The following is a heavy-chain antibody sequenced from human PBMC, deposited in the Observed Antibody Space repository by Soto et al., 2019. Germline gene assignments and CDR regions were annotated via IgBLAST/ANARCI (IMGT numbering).Heavy chain of an antibody. D-gene: IGHD6-19*01. CDR1: GGSISSGGYS. J-gene: IGHJ4*02. CDR2: ISDSGST. CDR3: ARGGLLPDY. V-gene: IGHV4-30-2*01. Sequence: QLQLQESGSGLVKPSQTLSLTCAVSGGSISSGGYSWSWIRQPPGTGLEWIGYISDSGSTYFNPSLKSRVTISVDRSKNQFSLKLSSVTAAETAVYYCARGGLLPDYWGQGTLVTVSS.